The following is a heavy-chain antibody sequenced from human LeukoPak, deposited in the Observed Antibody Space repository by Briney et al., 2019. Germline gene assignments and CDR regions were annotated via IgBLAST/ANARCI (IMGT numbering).Heavy chain of an antibody. CDR2: TNNNGGST. Sequence: PGGSLRLSCAASGFIFSRYPMSWVRQAPGKGLEWVSSTNNNGGSTYYADSVKGRFTISRDNSKNTLYLQMNSLRAEDTAVYYCARELLWFGELWWGQGTLVTVSS. J-gene: IGHJ4*02. CDR3: ARELLWFGELW. CDR1: GFIFSRYP. V-gene: IGHV3-23*01. D-gene: IGHD3-10*01.